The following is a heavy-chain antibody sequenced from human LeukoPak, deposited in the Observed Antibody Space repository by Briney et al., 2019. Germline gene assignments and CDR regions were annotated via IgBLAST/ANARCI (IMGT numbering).Heavy chain of an antibody. V-gene: IGHV4-34*01. CDR1: GGSFSGCY. CDR2: INHSGST. D-gene: IGHD2-15*01. J-gene: IGHJ4*02. CDR3: ARDLDRGGSRYFDY. Sequence: SETLSLTCAVYGGSFSGCYWSWIRQPPGKGLEWIGEINHSGSTNYNPSLKSRVTISVDTSKNQFSLKLSSVTAADTAVYYCARDLDRGGSRYFDYWGQGTLVTVSS.